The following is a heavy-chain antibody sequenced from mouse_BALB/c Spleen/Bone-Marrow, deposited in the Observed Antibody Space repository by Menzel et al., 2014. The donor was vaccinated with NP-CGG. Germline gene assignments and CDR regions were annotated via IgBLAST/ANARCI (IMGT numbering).Heavy chain of an antibody. V-gene: IGHV5-9-2*01. Sequence: EVQLQQSGGGLVKSGGSLKLSCAASGFSFNSYGMSWVRQTPEKRLEWVATISGGGSYTFYPDSVKGRFTISRDNAKNNLYLQLSRLRSEDTALYYCARHAYYDQTEVSFVYWGQGTLVTVSA. CDR1: GFSFNSYG. D-gene: IGHD2-4*01. CDR3: ARHAYYDQTEVSFVY. J-gene: IGHJ3*01. CDR2: ISGGGSYT.